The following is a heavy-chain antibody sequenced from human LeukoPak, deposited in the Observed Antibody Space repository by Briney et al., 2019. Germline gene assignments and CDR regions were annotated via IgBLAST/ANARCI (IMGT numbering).Heavy chain of an antibody. Sequence: ASVKVSCKASGYTFTSYDINWVRQATGQGLEWMGWMNPNSGNTGYAQKFEGRVAMTRNTSISTAYMELSSLRCEDTAVYYCARGPGIAVAGFDYWGQGTLVTVSP. V-gene: IGHV1-8*01. CDR2: MNPNSGNT. J-gene: IGHJ4*02. CDR3: ARGPGIAVAGFDY. CDR1: GYTFTSYD. D-gene: IGHD6-19*01.